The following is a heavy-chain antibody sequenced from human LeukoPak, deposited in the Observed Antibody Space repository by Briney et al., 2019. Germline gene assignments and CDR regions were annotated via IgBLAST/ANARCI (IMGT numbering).Heavy chain of an antibody. CDR1: GFTFSSYS. Sequence: GGSLRLSCAASGFTFSSYSMNWVRQAPGKGLEWVSSISSSSSYIYYADSVKGRFTISKDNSNNTLYLQMNSLRAEDTAVYYCTSRVVVPAAISDYWGQGTLVTVSS. D-gene: IGHD2-2*01. CDR2: ISSSSSYI. CDR3: TSRVVVPAAISDY. V-gene: IGHV3-21*04. J-gene: IGHJ4*02.